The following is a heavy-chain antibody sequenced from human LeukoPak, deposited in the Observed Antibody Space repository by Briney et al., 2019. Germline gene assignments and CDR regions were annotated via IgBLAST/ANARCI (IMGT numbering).Heavy chain of an antibody. V-gene: IGHV3-23*01. CDR3: ATYSDYHRNYNYCNMDV. J-gene: IGHJ6*02. CDR1: GFTFNNCA. Sequence: SGGSLRLSCAASGFTFNNCAMNWVRQPVGKGLECVSTVSGGGSTYYADSVMGRFTISRDNSKNKLYLQMSSLRAEDSAVYYGATYSDYHRNYNYCNMDVWGQGTTVTVSS. D-gene: IGHD4-11*01. CDR2: VSGGGST.